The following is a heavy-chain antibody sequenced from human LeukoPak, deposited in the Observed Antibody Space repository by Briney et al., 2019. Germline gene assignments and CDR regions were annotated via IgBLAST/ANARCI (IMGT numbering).Heavy chain of an antibody. J-gene: IGHJ6*03. V-gene: IGHV3-48*03. CDR1: GFTFSSYE. D-gene: IGHD6-13*01. Sequence: GGSLRLSCAASGFTFSSYEMNWVRQAPGKGLEWVSYISSSGSTIYYADSVKGRFTISRDNAKNSLYLQMNSLRAEDTAVYYCARENEIAAAAPYYYYYYMDVWGKGTTVTVSS. CDR2: ISSSGSTI. CDR3: ARENEIAAAAPYYYYYYMDV.